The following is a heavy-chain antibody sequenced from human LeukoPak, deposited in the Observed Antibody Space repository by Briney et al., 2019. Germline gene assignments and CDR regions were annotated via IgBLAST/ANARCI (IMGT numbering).Heavy chain of an antibody. CDR2: ISSSSSTI. CDR1: GFTFSSYS. D-gene: IGHD6-13*01. CDR3: ARASGYSSSWYNFDY. Sequence: GGSLRLSCAASGFTFSSYSMNWVRQAPGKGLEWVSYISSSSSTIYYADSVKGRFTISRDNAKNSLYLQMNSLRAEDTAVYYCARASGYSSSWYNFDYWGQGTLVTVSS. V-gene: IGHV3-48*01. J-gene: IGHJ4*02.